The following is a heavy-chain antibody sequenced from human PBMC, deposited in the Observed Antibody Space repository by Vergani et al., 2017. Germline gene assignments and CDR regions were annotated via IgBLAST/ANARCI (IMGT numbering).Heavy chain of an antibody. D-gene: IGHD6-6*01. CDR1: GDSISPYY. V-gene: IGHV4-4*07. Sequence: QVQLQESGPGLVKPSETLSLTCIVSGDSISPYYWSWIRQPAGKGLEWIGRIYTSESTNYNPSLKSRVTMSVDTSKNQFSLKLRSVTAADTAVYYCAREYSGSVGFLAYWGQGTQVTVSS. CDR2: IYTSEST. CDR3: AREYSGSVGFLAY. J-gene: IGHJ4*02.